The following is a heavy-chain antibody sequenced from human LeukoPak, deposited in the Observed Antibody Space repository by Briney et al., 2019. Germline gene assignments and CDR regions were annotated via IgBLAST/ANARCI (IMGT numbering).Heavy chain of an antibody. D-gene: IGHD3-3*01. V-gene: IGHV3-30-3*02. J-gene: IGHJ4*02. CDR3: AKRSVDYDFWSGVDY. CDR2: ISYDGSNK. Sequence: GRSLRLSCAASGFTFSSYAMHWVRQAPGKGLEWVAVISYDGSNKYYADSVKGRFTISRDNSKNTLYLQMNSLGAEDTAVYYCAKRSVDYDFWSGVDYWGQGALVTVSS. CDR1: GFTFSSYA.